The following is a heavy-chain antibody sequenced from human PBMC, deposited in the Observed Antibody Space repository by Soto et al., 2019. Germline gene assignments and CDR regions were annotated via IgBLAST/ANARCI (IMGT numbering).Heavy chain of an antibody. V-gene: IGHV3-23*01. CDR2: ISGSGGST. Sequence: AGSLRLSCPASGFTFSSYAMSWVRQAPGKGLEWVSAISGSGGSTYYADSVKGRFTISRDNSKNTLYLQMNSLRAEDTAVYYCAIVAVAGRDYWGQGTLVTVSS. CDR1: GFTFSSYA. CDR3: AIVAVAGRDY. J-gene: IGHJ4*02. D-gene: IGHD6-19*01.